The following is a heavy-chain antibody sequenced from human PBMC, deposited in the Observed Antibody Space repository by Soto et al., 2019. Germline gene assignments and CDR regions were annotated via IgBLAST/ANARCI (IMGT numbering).Heavy chain of an antibody. CDR1: GGTFSSYA. CDR2: IIPIFGTA. D-gene: IGHD5-12*01. CDR3: ARAPRPGGYNEYNWCDP. Sequence: SVKVSCKASGGTFSSYAISWVRQAPGQGLEWMGGIIPIFGTANYAQKFQGRVTITADESTSTAYMELSSLRSEDTAVYYCARAPRPGGYNEYNWCDPWCQRLLVTVPS. V-gene: IGHV1-69*13. J-gene: IGHJ5*01.